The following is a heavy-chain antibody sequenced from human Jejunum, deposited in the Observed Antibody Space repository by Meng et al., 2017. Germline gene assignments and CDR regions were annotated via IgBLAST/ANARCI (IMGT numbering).Heavy chain of an antibody. CDR3: ARDYGTSRPFEY. D-gene: IGHD1/OR15-1a*01. CDR2: TYESSKWYT. CDR1: GYSVSSTGAA. V-gene: IGHV6-1*01. J-gene: IGHJ4*02. Sequence: QVQLQQSGPGLVQPSQTLSLSCATSGYSVSSTGAAWIWNRQAPARGLEWLSKTYESSKWYTDYAVCVKSRIAINPDTSKNQLFLQLNSETPEDTAVYCCARDYGTSRPFEYWGQGILVTVSS.